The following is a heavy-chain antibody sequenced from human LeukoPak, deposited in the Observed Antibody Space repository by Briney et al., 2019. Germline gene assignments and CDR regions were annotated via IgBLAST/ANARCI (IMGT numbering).Heavy chain of an antibody. D-gene: IGHD1-20*01. CDR3: PRDLNWSLDQ. V-gene: IGHV3-53*01. CDR2: IYSGGST. Sequence: GGSLRLSCAASGFTVSSNYMSWVRQAPGKGLEWVSVIYSGGSTYYADSVKGRFTISRDNAKNTLYLQMNSLRAEDTAVYYCPRDLNWSLDQWGQGTLVTVSS. CDR1: GFTVSSNY. J-gene: IGHJ4*02.